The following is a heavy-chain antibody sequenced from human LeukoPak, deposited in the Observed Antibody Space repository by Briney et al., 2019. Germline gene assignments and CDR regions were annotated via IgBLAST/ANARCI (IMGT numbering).Heavy chain of an antibody. CDR2: IYYSGST. J-gene: IGHJ4*02. CDR1: GGSISSGDYY. CDR3: ARGPRQGPMGY. D-gene: IGHD5-24*01. Sequence: SETLSLTCTVSGGSISSGDYYWSWIRQPPGKGLEWIGYIYYSGSTYYNPSLKSRVTISVDTSKNQFSLKLSSVTAADTAVYYCARGPRQGPMGYWGQGTLVTVSS. V-gene: IGHV4-30-4*02.